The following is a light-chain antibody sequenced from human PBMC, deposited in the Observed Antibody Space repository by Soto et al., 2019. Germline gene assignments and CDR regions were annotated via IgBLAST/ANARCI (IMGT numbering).Light chain of an antibody. CDR2: DAS. CDR1: LSVSSSY. V-gene: IGKV3D-20*01. J-gene: IGKJ2*01. Sequence: EIVLTQSPATLSLSRGERATLSCGASLSVSSSYLAWYQQKPGLAPRLLIFDASSRATSSPDRFSGSGPGTGLSLAIIRLEPEDFAVYYCQQYGNSPYTFGQGTKLAIK. CDR3: QQYGNSPYT.